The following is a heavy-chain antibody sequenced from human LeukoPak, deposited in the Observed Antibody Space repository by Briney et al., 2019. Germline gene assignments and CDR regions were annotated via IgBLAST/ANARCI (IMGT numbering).Heavy chain of an antibody. CDR2: ISRTSESI. V-gene: IGHV3-69-1*01. CDR3: ARGATETTRWFDP. D-gene: IGHD1-7*01. CDR1: GFTLSANY. J-gene: IGHJ5*02. Sequence: GGSLRLSCAASGFTLSANYVSWVRQVRGKGLEWVSIISRTSESIFYADSVKGRFTISRDNAKNSLYLQMNGLRAEDTATYYCARGATETTRWFDPWGQGTLVTVSS.